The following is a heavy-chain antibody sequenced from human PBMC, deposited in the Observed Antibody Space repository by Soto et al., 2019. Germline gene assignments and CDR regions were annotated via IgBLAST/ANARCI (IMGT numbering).Heavy chain of an antibody. CDR1: GFTFSSYG. CDR3: AKECVGADLDYYGMDF. V-gene: IGHV3-30*18. J-gene: IGHJ6*02. CDR2: ISYDGSNK. Sequence: PGGSLRLSCAASGFTFSSYGMHWVRPAPGKGLEWVAVISYDGSNKYYADSVKGRFTISRDNSKNTLYLQMNGLRAEDTAVYYCAKECVGADLDYYGMDFWGQGTTVTVSS. D-gene: IGHD1-26*01.